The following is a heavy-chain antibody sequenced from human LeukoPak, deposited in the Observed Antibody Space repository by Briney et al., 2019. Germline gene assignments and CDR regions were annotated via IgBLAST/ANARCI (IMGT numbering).Heavy chain of an antibody. CDR2: ISSSSSYI. V-gene: IGHV3-21*01. CDR3: AREGDDSSGYWWGGPDY. Sequence: GGSLRLSCEASGFSFSDYSINWVRQAPGKGLEWVSFISSSSSYIYYVDSVKGRFTISRDNAKNSLYLQMNSLRAEDTAVYYCAREGDDSSGYWWGGPDYWGQGTLVTVSS. J-gene: IGHJ4*02. CDR1: GFSFSDYS. D-gene: IGHD3-22*01.